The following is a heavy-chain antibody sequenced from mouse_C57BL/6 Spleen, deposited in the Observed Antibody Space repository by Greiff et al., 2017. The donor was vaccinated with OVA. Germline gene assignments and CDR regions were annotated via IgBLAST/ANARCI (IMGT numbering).Heavy chain of an antibody. CDR3: ATRVYYGSSYGYFDV. V-gene: IGHV1-53*01. Sequence: VQLQQPGTELVKPGASVKLSCKASGYTFTSYWMHWVKQRPGPSHEWIGNINHTQLCPPSNEKFKSKATLTVDKSSSTAYMQLRSLTSEDSAVYYCATRVYYGSSYGYFDVWGTGTTVTVSS. CDR1: GYTFTSYW. CDR2: INHTQLCP. D-gene: IGHD1-1*01. J-gene: IGHJ1*03.